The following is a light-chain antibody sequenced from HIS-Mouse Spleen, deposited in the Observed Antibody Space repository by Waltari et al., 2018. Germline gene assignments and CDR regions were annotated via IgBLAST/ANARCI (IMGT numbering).Light chain of an antibody. CDR3: SSYTSSSTLRYV. J-gene: IGLJ1*01. CDR1: SSDVGGSNY. V-gene: IGLV2-14*03. Sequence: QSALTQPASVSGSPGQSITISCPGTSSDVGGSNYVSWYQQHPGKAPNLMIYDVSNRPSGVSNRFSGSKSGNTASLTISGLQAEDEADYYCSSYTSSSTLRYVFGTGTKVTVL. CDR2: DVS.